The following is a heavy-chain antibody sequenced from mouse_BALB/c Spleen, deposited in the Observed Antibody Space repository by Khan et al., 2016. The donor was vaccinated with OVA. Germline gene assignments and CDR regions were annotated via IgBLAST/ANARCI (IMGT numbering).Heavy chain of an antibody. V-gene: IGHV9-3-1*01. Sequence: QIQLVQSGPELKKPGETVKISCKASGYAFTDYGMNWVKQAPGKGLKWMGWINTYTGESKYVDDFKGRLAISLETSASTAYLQVSNLKNEDTATYFCARSDGNYRFTDWGQGTLVTVSA. J-gene: IGHJ3*01. CDR1: GYAFTDYG. D-gene: IGHD2-1*01. CDR2: INTYTGES. CDR3: ARSDGNYRFTD.